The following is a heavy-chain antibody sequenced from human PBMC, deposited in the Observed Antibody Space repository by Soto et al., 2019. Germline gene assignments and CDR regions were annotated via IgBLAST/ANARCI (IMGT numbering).Heavy chain of an antibody. D-gene: IGHD3-3*01. V-gene: IGHV4-34*01. CDR1: GGSFSGYY. Sequence: PSETLSLTCAVYGGSFSGYYWSLIRQPPGKGLEWIGEINHSGSTNYNPSLKSRVTISVDTSKNQFSLKLSSVTAADTAVYYCANLNYDFVVYPWGQGTPVTV. J-gene: IGHJ5*02. CDR3: ANLNYDFVVYP. CDR2: INHSGST.